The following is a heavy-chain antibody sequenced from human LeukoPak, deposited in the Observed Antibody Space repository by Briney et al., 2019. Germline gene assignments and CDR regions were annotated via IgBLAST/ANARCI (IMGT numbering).Heavy chain of an antibody. CDR1: GFTFSTYW. CDR2: INSDGSTT. V-gene: IGHV3-74*01. D-gene: IGHD3-22*01. J-gene: IGHJ4*02. Sequence: GGSLRLSCAASGFTFSTYWMHWVPQVPGKGLVWVSLINSDGSTTTYGDSVRGRFTISRDNAKNTLNLQMNSVTAEDTAVYYCARAGGYGGVLNFWGQGTLVTISS. CDR3: ARAGGYGGVLNF.